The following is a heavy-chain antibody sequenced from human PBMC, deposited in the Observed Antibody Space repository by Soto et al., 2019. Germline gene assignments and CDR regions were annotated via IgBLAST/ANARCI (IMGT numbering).Heavy chain of an antibody. J-gene: IGHJ6*02. V-gene: IGHV5-10-1*01. Sequence: PGESLKISCKGSGYSFTSYWISWVRQMPGKGLEWMGRIDPSDAYTNYSPSFQGHVTISADKSISTAYLQWSSLKASDTAMYYCSSGQLVRGDYYYGMDVWGQGTTVTVS. CDR1: GYSFTSYW. CDR2: IDPSDAYT. CDR3: SSGQLVRGDYYYGMDV. D-gene: IGHD6-6*01.